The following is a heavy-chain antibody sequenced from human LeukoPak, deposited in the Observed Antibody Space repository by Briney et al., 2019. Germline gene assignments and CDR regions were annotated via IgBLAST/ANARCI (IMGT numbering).Heavy chain of an antibody. V-gene: IGHV1-18*01. J-gene: IGHJ5*02. CDR3: ARGYYDFWSGYYQPPNWFDP. Sequence: ASVKVSCKASGYTFTSYGISWVRQAPGQGLEWMGWISAYNGNTNYAQKFQGRVTITRNTSISTAYMELSSLRSEDTAVYYCARGYYDFWSGYYQPPNWFDPWGQGTLVTVSS. CDR2: ISAYNGNT. D-gene: IGHD3-3*01. CDR1: GYTFTSYG.